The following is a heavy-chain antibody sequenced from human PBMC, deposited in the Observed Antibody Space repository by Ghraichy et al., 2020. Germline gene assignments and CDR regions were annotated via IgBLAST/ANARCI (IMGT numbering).Heavy chain of an antibody. CDR3: SSGDTFDI. D-gene: IGHD3-10*01. CDR2: INQDGREK. J-gene: IGHJ3*02. Sequence: GESLNISCEASGLIFSTYWMTWVRQAPGKGLEWVANINQDGREKYYVASVKGRFTISRDNAKNSLYLQMNGLRAEDTAVYYCSSGDTFDIWGQGTMVAVSS. V-gene: IGHV3-7*03. CDR1: GLIFSTYW.